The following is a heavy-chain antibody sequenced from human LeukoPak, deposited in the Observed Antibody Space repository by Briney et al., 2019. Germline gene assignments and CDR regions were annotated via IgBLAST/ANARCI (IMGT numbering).Heavy chain of an antibody. CDR3: TRVFVGDEYSSSGY. Sequence: GGSLRLSCAASGFTFSRYYMHWVRQAPGKGLVWVSRINSDGRSTTYADSLRGRFTVSRDNAKNTLYLQMNSLKVEDTAMYYCTRVFVGDEYSSSGYWGQGTLVTVSS. CDR1: GFTFSRYY. CDR2: INSDGRST. V-gene: IGHV3-74*01. J-gene: IGHJ4*02. D-gene: IGHD6-13*01.